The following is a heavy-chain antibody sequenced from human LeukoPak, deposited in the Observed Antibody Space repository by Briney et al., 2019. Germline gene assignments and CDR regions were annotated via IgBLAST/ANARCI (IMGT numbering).Heavy chain of an antibody. D-gene: IGHD3-10*01. CDR2: IYSGGST. V-gene: IGHV3-66*01. Sequence: GGSLRLSCAASGFTFSTYSMDWVRQAPGKGLEWVSVIYSGGSTYYADSVKGRFTISRDNTKNTLYLQMNSLRAEDTAVYYCARDRDYGMDVWGQGTTVTVSS. CDR3: ARDRDYGMDV. J-gene: IGHJ6*02. CDR1: GFTFSTYS.